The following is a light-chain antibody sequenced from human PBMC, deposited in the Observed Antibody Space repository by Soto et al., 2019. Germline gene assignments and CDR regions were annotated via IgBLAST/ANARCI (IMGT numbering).Light chain of an antibody. J-gene: IGLJ1*01. CDR1: SSDVGGYNY. CDR2: EVN. V-gene: IGLV2-14*01. Sequence: QSALTQPASVSGSPGQSITISCTGTSSDVGGYNYVSWYQQHPGKAPQVLIYEVNNRPSGVSNRFSGSKSGNTASLTISGLQAEDEADYYCSSYTSGSTLYVFGTGTKLTVL. CDR3: SSYTSGSTLYV.